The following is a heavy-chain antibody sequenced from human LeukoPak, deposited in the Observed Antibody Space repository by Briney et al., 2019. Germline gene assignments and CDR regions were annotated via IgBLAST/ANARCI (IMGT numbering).Heavy chain of an antibody. CDR3: ARGPGPADDGGGYCFDY. CDR2: INPSGGST. D-gene: IGHD3-22*01. V-gene: IGHV1-46*01. J-gene: IGHJ4*02. Sequence: GASVKVSCKASGYTFTNNYLYWVRQAPGQGLEWMGVINPSGGSTTSAQKFQGRVTMTRDTSTSTVYMELRSLRSEDTAVYYCARGPGPADDGGGYCFDYWGQGTLVTVSS. CDR1: GYTFTNNY.